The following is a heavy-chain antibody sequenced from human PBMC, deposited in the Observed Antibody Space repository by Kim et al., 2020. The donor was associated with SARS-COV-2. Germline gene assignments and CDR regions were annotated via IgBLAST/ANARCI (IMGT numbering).Heavy chain of an antibody. D-gene: IGHD3-16*01. V-gene: IGHV4-39*01. CDR1: GGSISSSGYY. CDR2: VYYTGAT. J-gene: IGHJ2*01. CDR3: ARRFPGTSIRLFGVFQFVQ. Sequence: SETLSLTCAVSGGSISSSGYYWGWIRQPPGKGLEWIGSVYYTGATYHNPSLKSRVTISVDTTNNQFSLKLGSVTDAGTAVYYCARRFPGTSIRLFGVFQFVQWGRGPRVTVSS.